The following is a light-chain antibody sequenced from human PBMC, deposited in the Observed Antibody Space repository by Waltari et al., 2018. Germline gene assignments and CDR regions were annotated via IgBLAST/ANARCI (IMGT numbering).Light chain of an antibody. CDR1: SSDVGGYNY. Sequence: QSAPTQPASVSGSPGQSITISCTGTSSDVGGYNYVSWYQQHPGKAPKLMIYDVSKRPSGVSNRFSGSKSGNTASLTISGLQAEDEADYYCSSYTSSSTYVFRTGTKVTVL. J-gene: IGLJ1*01. CDR3: SSYTSSSTYV. V-gene: IGLV2-14*01. CDR2: DVS.